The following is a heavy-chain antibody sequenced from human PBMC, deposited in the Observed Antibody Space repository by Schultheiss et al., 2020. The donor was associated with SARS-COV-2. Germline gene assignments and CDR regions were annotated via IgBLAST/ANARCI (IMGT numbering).Heavy chain of an antibody. Sequence: GESLKISCAASGFTFSSYEMNWVRQAPGKGLEWVSYISSSGSTIYYADSVKGRFTISRDNSKNTLYLQMNSLRAEDTAVYYCAKRKAYYYYDSSGYHLDYWGQGTLVTVSS. D-gene: IGHD3-22*01. J-gene: IGHJ4*02. CDR1: GFTFSSYE. CDR3: AKRKAYYYYDSSGYHLDY. CDR2: ISSSGSTI. V-gene: IGHV3-48*03.